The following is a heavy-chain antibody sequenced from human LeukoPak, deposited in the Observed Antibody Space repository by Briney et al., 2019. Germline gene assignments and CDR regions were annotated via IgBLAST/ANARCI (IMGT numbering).Heavy chain of an antibody. J-gene: IGHJ3*02. Sequence: SGTLSLTCVVSGDSVTGNHWWSWVRQSPGKGLEWLGEINESDDTFYNPSVKSRVTILLDKSKNQFSLILTSVTAADTGRYYYARVNRGGLLDIWGQGTMVSVSS. CDR2: INESDDT. D-gene: IGHD3-10*01. CDR3: ARVNRGGLLDI. V-gene: IGHV4-4*02. CDR1: GDSVTGNHW.